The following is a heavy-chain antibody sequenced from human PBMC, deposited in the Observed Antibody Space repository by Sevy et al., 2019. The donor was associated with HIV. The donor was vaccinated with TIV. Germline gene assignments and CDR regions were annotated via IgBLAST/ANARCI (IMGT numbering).Heavy chain of an antibody. CDR2: IYHSGST. Sequence: SETLSLTCAVSGGSISSSNWWSWVRQPPGKGLEWIGEIYHSGSTNYNPSLKSRVTISVDKSKNQFSLKLSSVTAADTAVYYCARGGIMATTEYGMDVWGQGTTVTVSS. J-gene: IGHJ6*02. V-gene: IGHV4-4*02. CDR3: ARGGIMATTEYGMDV. CDR1: GGSISSSNW. D-gene: IGHD1-1*01.